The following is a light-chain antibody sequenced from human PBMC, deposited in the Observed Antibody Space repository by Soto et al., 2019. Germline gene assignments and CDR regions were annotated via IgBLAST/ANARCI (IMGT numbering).Light chain of an antibody. Sequence: QSALTQPRSVSGSPGQSVSISCTGTSSDVGGYNYVSWYQQHPGKAPNLMIYDVTKRPSGVPDRFSGSKSGNTASLTISGLQIEEEADYYCCSYAGSYTLLFGGGTKVTVL. J-gene: IGLJ2*01. CDR2: DVT. V-gene: IGLV2-11*01. CDR3: CSYAGSYTLL. CDR1: SSDVGGYNY.